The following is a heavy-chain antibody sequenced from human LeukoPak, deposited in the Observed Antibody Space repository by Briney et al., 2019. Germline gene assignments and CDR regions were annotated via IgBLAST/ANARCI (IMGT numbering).Heavy chain of an antibody. V-gene: IGHV3-33*01. D-gene: IGHD3-22*01. CDR1: GFTFSSYG. Sequence: PGGSLRLSCAASGFTFSSYGMHWVRQAPGKGLEWVAVIWYEGSNKYYADSVKGRFTISRDNSKNTLYLQMNSLRAEDTAVYYCARGGYYYDSSGYSSGDAFDIWGQGTMVTVSS. J-gene: IGHJ3*02. CDR2: IWYEGSNK. CDR3: ARGGYYYDSSGYSSGDAFDI.